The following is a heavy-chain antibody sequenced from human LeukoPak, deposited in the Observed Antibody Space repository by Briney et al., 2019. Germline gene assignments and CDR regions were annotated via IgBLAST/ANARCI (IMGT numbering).Heavy chain of an antibody. CDR1: GGTFSSYA. Sequence: SVKVSCKASGGTFSSYAISWVRQAPGQGLEWMGRIIPILGIANYAQKFRGRVTITADKSTSTAYMELSSLRSEDTAVYYCARDGGLVDTAMVNYYYYYGMDVWGQGTTVTVSS. J-gene: IGHJ6*02. V-gene: IGHV1-69*04. D-gene: IGHD5-18*01. CDR3: ARDGGLVDTAMVNYYYYYGMDV. CDR2: IIPILGIA.